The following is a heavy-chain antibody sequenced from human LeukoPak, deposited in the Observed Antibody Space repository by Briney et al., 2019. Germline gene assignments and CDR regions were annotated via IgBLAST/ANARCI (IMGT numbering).Heavy chain of an antibody. V-gene: IGHV3-11*04. J-gene: IGHJ4*02. Sequence: PGGSLRLSCAASGFTFSDYYMSWIRQAPGKGLEWVSYISSSDSIMYYADSVKGRFTISRDNAKDSLFLQMNSLRADGTAVYYCARGGGPIHLWPPKPIDHWGQGTLVTVSS. CDR1: GFTFSDYY. CDR2: ISSSDSIM. CDR3: ARGGGPIHLWPPKPIDH. D-gene: IGHD5-18*01.